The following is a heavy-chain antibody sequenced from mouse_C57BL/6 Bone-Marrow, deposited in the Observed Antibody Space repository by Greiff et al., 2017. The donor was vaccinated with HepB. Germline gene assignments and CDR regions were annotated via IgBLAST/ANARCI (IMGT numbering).Heavy chain of an antibody. CDR3: ARAHYYGSSIDY. Sequence: EVKLVESGGGLVKPGGSLKLSCAASGFTFSDYGMHWVRQAPEKGLEWVAYISSGSSTIYYADTVKGRFTISRDNAKNTLFLQMTSLRSEDTAMYYCARAHYYGSSIDYWGQGTTLTVSS. J-gene: IGHJ2*01. CDR1: GFTFSDYG. CDR2: ISSGSSTI. D-gene: IGHD1-1*01. V-gene: IGHV5-17*01.